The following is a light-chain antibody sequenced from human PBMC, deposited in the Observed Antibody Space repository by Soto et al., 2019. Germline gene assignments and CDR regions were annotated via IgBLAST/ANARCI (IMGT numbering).Light chain of an antibody. CDR2: DAS. Sequence: EFVLTQSPGTLSLSPGERTTLSCRASQTVRNNYLAWYQQKPGQAPTLLIYDASNRATGIPDRFSGGGSGTYFTLTISRLEPEEFAVYYCQQFASYPLTVGGGTKVDNK. V-gene: IGKV3-20*01. CDR3: QQFASYPLT. CDR1: QTVRNNY. J-gene: IGKJ4*01.